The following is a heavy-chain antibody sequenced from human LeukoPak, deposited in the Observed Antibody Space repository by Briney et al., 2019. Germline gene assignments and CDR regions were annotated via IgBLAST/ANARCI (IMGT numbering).Heavy chain of an antibody. CDR1: GFIFSSYE. D-gene: IGHD1-26*01. CDR2: ISSSSSYI. J-gene: IGHJ6*04. CDR3: ARGQVGIQDV. Sequence: PGGSLRLSCAASGFIFSSYEMNWVRQAPGKGLEWVSSISSSSSYIYYADSVKGRFTISRDNAKNSLYLQMNSLRAEDTAVYYCARGQVGIQDVWGKGTTVTVSS. V-gene: IGHV3-21*01.